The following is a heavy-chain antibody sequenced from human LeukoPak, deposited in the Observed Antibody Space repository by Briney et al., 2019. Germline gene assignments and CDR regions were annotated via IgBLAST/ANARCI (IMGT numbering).Heavy chain of an antibody. CDR3: ARDLLPSGYCSGGSCYPTYYYYYGMDV. J-gene: IGHJ6*02. D-gene: IGHD2-15*01. Sequence: PGGSLRLSCAASGFTFSSYAMHWVRQAPGKGLEWVAVISHDGSNKYYADSVKGRFTISRDNSKNTLYLQMNSLRAEDTAVYYCARDLLPSGYCSGGSCYPTYYYYYGMDVWGQGTTVTVSS. CDR1: GFTFSSYA. CDR2: ISHDGSNK. V-gene: IGHV3-30*04.